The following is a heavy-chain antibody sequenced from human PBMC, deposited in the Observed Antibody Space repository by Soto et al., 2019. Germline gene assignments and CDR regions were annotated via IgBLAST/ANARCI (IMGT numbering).Heavy chain of an antibody. V-gene: IGHV4-34*01. CDR3: ATRAARGWFDP. D-gene: IGHD6-6*01. J-gene: IGHJ5*02. CDR1: GWSFSGYY. CDR2: INHSRST. Sequence: PSETLSLTCVVYGWSFSGYYWSWIRQPPGKGLEWIGEINHSRSTNYNPSLKSRVTISVDTSKNQFSLKLSSVTAADTAVYYCATRAARGWFDPWGQGTLVTVSS.